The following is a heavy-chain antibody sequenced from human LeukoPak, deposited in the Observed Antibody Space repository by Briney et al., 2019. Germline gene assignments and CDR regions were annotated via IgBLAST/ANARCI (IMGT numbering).Heavy chain of an antibody. Sequence: GGSLRLSCAASGFTVSTYAMSWVRQAPGKGLEWVSAISGSGGSTYCADSVKGRFTISRDNSKNTLYLQMNSLRAEDTAVYYCAKGRRPALLWFGELLTYFDYWGQGTLVTVSS. CDR2: ISGSGGST. CDR1: GFTVSTYA. V-gene: IGHV3-23*01. J-gene: IGHJ4*02. D-gene: IGHD3-10*01. CDR3: AKGRRPALLWFGELLTYFDY.